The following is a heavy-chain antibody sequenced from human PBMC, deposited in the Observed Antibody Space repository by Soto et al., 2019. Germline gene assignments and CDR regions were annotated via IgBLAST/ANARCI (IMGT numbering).Heavy chain of an antibody. J-gene: IGHJ4*02. V-gene: IGHV1-69*06. CDR2: IIPIFGKA. CDR1: GGTFSSYA. CDR3: ARDRPLTTVTTGYYFDY. D-gene: IGHD4-17*01. Sequence: ASVKVSCKASGGTFSSYAISWVRQAPGQGLEWMGGIIPIFGKANYAQKFQGRVTITADKSTSTAYMDLSSLRSEDTAVYYCARDRPLTTVTTGYYFDYWGQGTLVTVSS.